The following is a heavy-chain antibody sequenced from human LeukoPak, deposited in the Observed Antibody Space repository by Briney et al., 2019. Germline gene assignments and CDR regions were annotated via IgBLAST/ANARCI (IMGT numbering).Heavy chain of an antibody. CDR3: ASGGIAARLKT. CDR1: GGSFSGYY. J-gene: IGHJ4*02. D-gene: IGHD6-6*01. Sequence: SETLSLTCAVYGGSFSGYYWTWIRQPPGKGLEWIGEINHSGTTHYNPSLKSRVTISVDTSKNQFSLRLSSVTAADTAVYYCASGGIAARLKTRGQGTLVTVSS. CDR2: INHSGTT. V-gene: IGHV4-34*01.